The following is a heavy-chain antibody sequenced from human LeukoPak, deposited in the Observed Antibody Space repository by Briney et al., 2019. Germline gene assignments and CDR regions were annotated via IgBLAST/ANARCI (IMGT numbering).Heavy chain of an antibody. CDR3: ARSALGYVR. CDR2: ISYDGSNK. CDR1: GFTFSSYA. V-gene: IGHV3-30-3*01. D-gene: IGHD3-16*01. J-gene: IGHJ4*02. Sequence: PGRSLRLSCAASGFTFSSYAMHWVRQAPGKGLEWVAVISYDGSNKYYADSVKGRFTISRDNSKNTLYLQMNSLRAEDTAVYYCARSALGYVRWGQGTLVAVSS.